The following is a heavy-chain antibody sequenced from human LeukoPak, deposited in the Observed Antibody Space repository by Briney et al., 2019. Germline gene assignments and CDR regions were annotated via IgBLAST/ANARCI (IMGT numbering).Heavy chain of an antibody. J-gene: IGHJ6*03. CDR3: VRAEVGTTLKYYYYYMDV. CDR1: GFTFSRYS. D-gene: IGHD1-26*01. CDR2: ISSSRSTT. Sequence: GGSLRLSCAASGFTFSRYSMTWVRQAPGKGLEWISFISSSRSTTYYADSVKGRCTISRDNGKNSMYLQMHSLRAEDTAVYYCVRAEVGTTLKYYYYYMDVWGKGTTVTVSS. V-gene: IGHV3-48*01.